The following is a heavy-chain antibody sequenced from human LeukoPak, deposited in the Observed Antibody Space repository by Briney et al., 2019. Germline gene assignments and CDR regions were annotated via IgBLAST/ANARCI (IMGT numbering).Heavy chain of an antibody. Sequence: GESLRLSCAASGFTFSSYVMSWVRQAPGKGLEWVSVISGSGGSTYYADSVKGRFTISRDNSKNTLYLQMNSLRAEDTAVYYCAKGDTGMIRRYYFDYWGQGTLVTVSS. CDR1: GFTFSSYV. CDR2: ISGSGGST. V-gene: IGHV3-23*01. J-gene: IGHJ4*02. D-gene: IGHD5-18*01. CDR3: AKGDTGMIRRYYFDY.